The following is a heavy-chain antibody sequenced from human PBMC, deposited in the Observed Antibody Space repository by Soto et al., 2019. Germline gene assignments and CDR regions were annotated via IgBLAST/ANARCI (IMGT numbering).Heavy chain of an antibody. CDR3: ARVVSRDEYSGYRGAFDP. CDR1: RDTFTSYY. V-gene: IGHV1-46*01. D-gene: IGHD5-12*01. Sequence: GASVKVSCKAPRDTFTSYYINWVRQAPGQGLEWMGVINPHGGSTAYSQKFQGRVTITRDTSASTAYMELSSLRSEDTAVYYCARVVSRDEYSGYRGAFDPWGQGTLVTVSS. CDR2: INPHGGST. J-gene: IGHJ5*02.